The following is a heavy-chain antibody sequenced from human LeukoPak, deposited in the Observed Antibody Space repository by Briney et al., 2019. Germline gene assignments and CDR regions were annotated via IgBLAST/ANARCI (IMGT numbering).Heavy chain of an antibody. V-gene: IGHV3-74*01. J-gene: IGHJ4*02. CDR1: GYTFSSYW. CDR2: IDTDGRTT. Sequence: QPGGSLRLSCAASGYTFSSYWMHWVRQAPGKGLVWVSRIDTDGRTTNYADSVKGRFTIYRDNVQNTLFLQMNSLTVEDTAVCYCARDVAGARSYWGQGALVTVSS. CDR3: ARDVAGARSY. D-gene: IGHD3-10*01.